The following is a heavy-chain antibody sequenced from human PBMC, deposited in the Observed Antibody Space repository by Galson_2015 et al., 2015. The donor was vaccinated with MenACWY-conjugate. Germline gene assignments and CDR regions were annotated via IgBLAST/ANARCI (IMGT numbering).Heavy chain of an antibody. CDR3: ARGMGVAVAGTTRAVYYYYYGMDV. CDR1: GGTFSSYA. V-gene: IGHV1-69*13. D-gene: IGHD6-19*01. Sequence: SVKVSCKASGGTFSSYAISWVRQAPGQGLEWMGRIIPIFGTANYAQKFQGRVTITADESTSTAYMELSSLRSEDTAVYYCARGMGVAVAGTTRAVYYYYYGMDVWGQGTTVTVSS. CDR2: IIPIFGTA. J-gene: IGHJ6*02.